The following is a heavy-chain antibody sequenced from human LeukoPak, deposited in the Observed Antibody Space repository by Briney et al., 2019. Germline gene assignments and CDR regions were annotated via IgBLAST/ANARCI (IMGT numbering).Heavy chain of an antibody. CDR1: GGTFSSYT. CDR3: ARGRNKGIVGAKTYYFDY. Sequence: SVKVSCKASGGTFSSYTISWVRQAPGQGLEWMGRIIPILGIANYAQKFQGRVTITADKSTSTAYMELSSLRSEDTAVYYCARGRNKGIVGAKTYYFDYWGQGTLVTVSS. J-gene: IGHJ4*02. D-gene: IGHD1-26*01. V-gene: IGHV1-69*02. CDR2: IIPILGIA.